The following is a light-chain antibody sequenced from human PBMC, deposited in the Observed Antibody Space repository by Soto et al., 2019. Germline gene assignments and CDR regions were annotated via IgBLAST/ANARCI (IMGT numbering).Light chain of an antibody. Sequence: DVVMTQSPLSLPVTLGQPASISCRSSQSLAYSDGNTYLNWFQQKPGQSPRSLIYKVSNRDSGGPDRFSGSGSGTDFTLKISRVEAEDVVVYYCRQGTHRPPYTFGQGTKLEIK. V-gene: IGKV2-30*01. CDR2: KVS. J-gene: IGKJ2*01. CDR3: RQGTHRPPYT. CDR1: QSLAYSDGNTY.